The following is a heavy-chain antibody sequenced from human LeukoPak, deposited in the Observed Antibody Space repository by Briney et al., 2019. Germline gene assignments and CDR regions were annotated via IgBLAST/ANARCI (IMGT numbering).Heavy chain of an antibody. D-gene: IGHD5-18*01. Sequence: GGSLRLSCAASGFTFSSYGMHWVRQAPGKGLEWVAVISYDGSNKYYADSVKGRFTISRDNSKNTLYLQMNGLRAEDTAVYYCAKDQGMGDNVDTAMEDYWGQGTLVTVSS. J-gene: IGHJ4*02. V-gene: IGHV3-30*18. CDR2: ISYDGSNK. CDR3: AKDQGMGDNVDTAMEDY. CDR1: GFTFSSYG.